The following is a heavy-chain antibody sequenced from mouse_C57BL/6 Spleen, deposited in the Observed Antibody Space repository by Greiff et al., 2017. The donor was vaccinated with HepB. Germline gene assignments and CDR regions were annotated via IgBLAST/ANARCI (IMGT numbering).Heavy chain of an antibody. CDR2: INPNNGGT. CDR1: GYTFTDYY. CDR3: ASDFTTVVAKFAY. D-gene: IGHD1-1*01. V-gene: IGHV1-26*01. Sequence: EVQLQQSGPELVKPGASVKISCKASGYTFTDYYMNWVKQSHGKSLEWIGDINPNNGGTSYNQKFKGKATLTVDKSSSTAYMELRSLTSEDSAVYYCASDFTTVVAKFAYWGQGTLVTVSA. J-gene: IGHJ3*01.